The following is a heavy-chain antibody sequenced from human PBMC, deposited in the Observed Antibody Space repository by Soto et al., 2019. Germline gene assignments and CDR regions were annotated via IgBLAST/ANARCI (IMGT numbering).Heavy chain of an antibody. CDR1: IFTFSSYS. Sequence: GGSLRLSCAASIFTFSSYSMNWVRQAPGKGLEWVSSISASSTYIYYADSGKGRFTISRDNAKNSLYLQMDSLRAEDTAVYYCARDLLRYSPGAFDIWGQGTMVTVSS. V-gene: IGHV3-21*01. J-gene: IGHJ3*02. D-gene: IGHD5-12*01. CDR3: ARDLLRYSPGAFDI. CDR2: ISASSTYI.